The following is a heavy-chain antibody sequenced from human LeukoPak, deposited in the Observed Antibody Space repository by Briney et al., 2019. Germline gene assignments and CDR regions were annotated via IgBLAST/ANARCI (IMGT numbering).Heavy chain of an antibody. CDR3: VSFYETY. CDR2: INSDGSWT. J-gene: IGHJ4*02. CDR1: GNYW. Sequence: SGGSLRLSCAASGNYWMHWVRQAPGKGVVWVSHINSDGSWTSYADSVKGRFTISKDNAKNTVYLQMNSLRAEDTAVYYCVSFYETYWGRGTLVTVSS. D-gene: IGHD2/OR15-2a*01. V-gene: IGHV3-74*01.